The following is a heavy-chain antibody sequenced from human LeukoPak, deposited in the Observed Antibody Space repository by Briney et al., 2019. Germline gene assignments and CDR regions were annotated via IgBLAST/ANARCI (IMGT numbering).Heavy chain of an antibody. V-gene: IGHV3-11*04. D-gene: IGHD4-17*01. CDR2: IRRSGSSM. CDR3: AREPDDYGHYYMDV. J-gene: IGHJ6*03. Sequence: GGSLRLSCAASGFTLSDYQMSWIRQAPGKGLEWVSYIRRSGSSMYYADSVQGRFTISRDNAKNSLYLEMNSLRAEDTAVYYCAREPDDYGHYYMDVWGKGTTVTVSS. CDR1: GFTLSDYQ.